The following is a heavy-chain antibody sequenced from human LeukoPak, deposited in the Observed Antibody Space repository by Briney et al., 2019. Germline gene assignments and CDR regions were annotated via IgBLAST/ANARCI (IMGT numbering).Heavy chain of an antibody. J-gene: IGHJ4*02. CDR3: ARLYCGGDCYSGSFDY. CDR1: GGSISSSSNY. V-gene: IGHV4-39*01. Sequence: SETLSLTCIVSGGSISSSSNYWGWIRQPPGKGLEWIGSVYYSGSTYCNPSLKSRVTISVDTSKNQFSLKLSSVTAADTAVYYCARLYCGGDCYSGSFDYWGQGTLVTVSS. CDR2: VYYSGST. D-gene: IGHD2-21*02.